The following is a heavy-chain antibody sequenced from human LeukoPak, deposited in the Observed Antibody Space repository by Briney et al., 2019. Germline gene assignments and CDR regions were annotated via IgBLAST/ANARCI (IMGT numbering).Heavy chain of an antibody. CDR2: IGTASDT. V-gene: IGHV3-13*01. J-gene: IGHJ6*03. Sequence: GGPLRLSCAASGFTFSSFDMHWVRQPTGQGLEWVSTIGTASDTYYPGSVEGRFTLSRDNAKNSLYLQMNSLTAGDTAVYYCARGPPRGKYYYMDVWGKGTTVTVSS. CDR3: ARGPPRGKYYYMDV. D-gene: IGHD1-1*01. CDR1: GFTFSSFD.